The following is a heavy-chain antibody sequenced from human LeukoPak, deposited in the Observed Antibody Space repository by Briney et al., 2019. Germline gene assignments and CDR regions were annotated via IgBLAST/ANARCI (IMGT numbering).Heavy chain of an antibody. J-gene: IGHJ4*02. CDR2: ISGSGTTI. CDR3: AKDPRELFYGGFRYYFDY. V-gene: IGHV3-11*04. Sequence: GGSLRLSCAASGFTFSDYYMNWIRQAPGKGLEWVSYISGSGTTINYADSVRGRFTISRDNSKNTLYLQMNSLRAEDTAVYYCAKDPRELFYGGFRYYFDYWGQGTLVTVSS. CDR1: GFTFSDYY. D-gene: IGHD4-23*01.